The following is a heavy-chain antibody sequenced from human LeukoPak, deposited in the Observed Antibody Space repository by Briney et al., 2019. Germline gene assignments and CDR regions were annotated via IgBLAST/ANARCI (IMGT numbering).Heavy chain of an antibody. V-gene: IGHV1-18*01. J-gene: IGHJ3*02. D-gene: IGHD6-13*01. CDR3: AIVNRSSWYDPYDAFDI. CDR2: ISAYNGNT. Sequence: ASVKVSCKASGYTFTSYGISWVRQAPGQGLEWMGWISAYNGNTIYAQKFQGRVTMTEDTSTDTAYMELSSLRSEDTAVYYCAIVNRSSWYDPYDAFDIWGQGTMVTVSS. CDR1: GYTFTSYG.